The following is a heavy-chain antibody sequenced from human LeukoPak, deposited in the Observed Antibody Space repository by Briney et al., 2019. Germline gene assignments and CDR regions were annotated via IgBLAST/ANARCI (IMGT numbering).Heavy chain of an antibody. CDR1: GFTFSSYS. CDR3: AKSRTTVTSSFDC. Sequence: GGSLRLSCAASGFTFSSYSMNWVRQAPGKGLEWVSAISASAAAKVDAGSVRGRFTISRDNSKNTLYLEMNSLRADDTAVYYCAKSRTTVTSSFDCWGQGTLVTVSS. V-gene: IGHV3-23*01. J-gene: IGHJ4*02. D-gene: IGHD4-17*01. CDR2: ISASAAAK.